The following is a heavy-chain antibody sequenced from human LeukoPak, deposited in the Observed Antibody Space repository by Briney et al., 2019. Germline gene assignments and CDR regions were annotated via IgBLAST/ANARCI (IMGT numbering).Heavy chain of an antibody. J-gene: IGHJ3*02. CDR2: ISAYNGNT. Sequence: ASVKVSCKASGCTFSSYAISWVRQAPGQGLEWMGWISAYNGNTNYAQKLQGRVTMTTDTSTSTAYMELRSLRSDDTAVYYCARDMAYCGGDCSPDDAFDIWGQGTMVTVSS. D-gene: IGHD2-21*02. CDR3: ARDMAYCGGDCSPDDAFDI. CDR1: GCTFSSYA. V-gene: IGHV1-18*01.